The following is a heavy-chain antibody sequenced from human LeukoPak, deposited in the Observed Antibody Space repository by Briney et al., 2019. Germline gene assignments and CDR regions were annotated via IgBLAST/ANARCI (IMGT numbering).Heavy chain of an antibody. J-gene: IGHJ4*02. CDR3: ARLPSYGHRRGFDY. Sequence: SVKVSFKASGGTFTSYAISWVRQAPGQGREGMGGIIPIFGTANYAQKFQGRVTITADESTTTAYMELSSLRSEDTAVYYCARLPSYGHRRGFDYWGQGTLVTVSS. D-gene: IGHD5-18*01. CDR1: GGTFTSYA. CDR2: IIPIFGTA. V-gene: IGHV1-69*13.